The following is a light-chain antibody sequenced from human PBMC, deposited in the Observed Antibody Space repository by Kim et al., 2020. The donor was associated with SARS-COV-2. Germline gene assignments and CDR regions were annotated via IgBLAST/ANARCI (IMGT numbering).Light chain of an antibody. J-gene: IGLJ2*01. CDR1: KLGHKF. CDR2: QNT. CDR3: QTWDGSTV. Sequence: SYELTQPPSVSVSPGQTASITCSGDKLGHKFVSWYQKKPGQSPVMVIYQNTKRPSGIPERFSGSNSGNTATLTISGTQAMDEADFYCQTWDGSTVFGGGTQLTVL. V-gene: IGLV3-1*01.